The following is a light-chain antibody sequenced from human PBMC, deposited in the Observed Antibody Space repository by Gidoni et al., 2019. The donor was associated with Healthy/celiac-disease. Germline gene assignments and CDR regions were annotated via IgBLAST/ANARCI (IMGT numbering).Light chain of an antibody. CDR2: GAS. J-gene: IGKJ2*01. CDR3: QHYGSSPYP. CDR1: ENVRNIH. Sequence: IRLTQSPGTLSLSPGQSATLSCRAIENVRNIHLGWHQQKPGRAPRLLISGASSRASGIPHKFSGTGSARDFTLTISRLEPEDSAVYFCQHYGSSPYPFGPGTKLEIK. V-gene: IGKV3-20*01.